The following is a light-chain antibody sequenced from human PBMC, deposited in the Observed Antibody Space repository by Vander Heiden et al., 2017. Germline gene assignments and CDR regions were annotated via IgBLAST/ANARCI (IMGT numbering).Light chain of an antibody. CDR2: GTS. Sequence: QSVLTQPPPVSGAPGQRVTIHCPGSSSNIGAGYDVHWYQQLPGTAPKLLIYGTSNRPSGVPDRFSGSKSGTSASLAITGLQAEDEADYYCQSYDSSLSGYVFGTGTKVTVL. J-gene: IGLJ1*01. V-gene: IGLV1-40*01. CDR1: SSNIGAGYD. CDR3: QSYDSSLSGYV.